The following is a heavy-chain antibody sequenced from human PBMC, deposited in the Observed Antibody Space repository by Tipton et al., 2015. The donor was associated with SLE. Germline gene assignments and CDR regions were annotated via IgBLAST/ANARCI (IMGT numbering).Heavy chain of an antibody. J-gene: IGHJ4*02. CDR1: GGSISSSSYY. V-gene: IGHV4-39*07. CDR2: IYYSGST. CDR3: ARRNGYSSGWVDY. D-gene: IGHD6-19*01. Sequence: TLSLTCTVSGGSISSSSYYWGWIRQPPGKGLEWIGSIYYSGSTYYNPSLKSRVTISVDTSKNHFSLKLSSVTAADTAVYYCARRNGYSSGWVDYWGQGTLVTVSS.